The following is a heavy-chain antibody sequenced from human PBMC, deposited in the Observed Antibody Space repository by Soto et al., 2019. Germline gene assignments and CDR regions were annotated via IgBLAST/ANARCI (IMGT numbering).Heavy chain of an antibody. CDR2: ISGSGGST. CDR3: TKDQPHSWSHGDYVPYYFDY. CDR1: GFTFSSYA. D-gene: IGHD4-17*01. J-gene: IGHJ4*02. Sequence: GGSLRLSCAASGFTFSSYAMSWVRQAPGKGLEWVSAISGSGGSTYYADSVKGRFTISRDNSKNTLYLQMNSLRAEDTAVYYCTKDQPHSWSHGDYVPYYFDYWGQGTLVTVSS. V-gene: IGHV3-23*01.